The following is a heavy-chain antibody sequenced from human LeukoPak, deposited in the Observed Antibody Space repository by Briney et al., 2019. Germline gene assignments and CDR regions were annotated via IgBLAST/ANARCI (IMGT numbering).Heavy chain of an antibody. CDR1: GGTFSSYA. V-gene: IGHV1-69*13. Sequence: GASVKVSCKASGGTFSSYAISWVRQAPGQGLEWMGGIIPIFGTANYAQKFQGRVTITADESTSTAYMELSSLRSEDTAVYYCAKAGGDMITFQYYFDYWGQGTLVTVSS. J-gene: IGHJ4*02. CDR3: AKAGGDMITFQYYFDY. CDR2: IIPIFGTA. D-gene: IGHD3-16*01.